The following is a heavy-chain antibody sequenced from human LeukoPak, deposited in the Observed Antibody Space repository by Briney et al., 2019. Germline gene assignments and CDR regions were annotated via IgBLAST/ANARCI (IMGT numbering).Heavy chain of an antibody. CDR2: INPNSGGT. J-gene: IGHJ4*02. Sequence: EASVKVSCKASGYTFTGYYMHWVRQAPGQGLEWMGWINPNSGGTNYAQKFQGRVTMTRDTSITTAYMELSRLRSDDTAVYYCASPGSHYGVLTGPGYCDYWGQGTLVTVSS. D-gene: IGHD3-9*01. CDR1: GYTFTGYY. CDR3: ASPGSHYGVLTGPGYCDY. V-gene: IGHV1-2*02.